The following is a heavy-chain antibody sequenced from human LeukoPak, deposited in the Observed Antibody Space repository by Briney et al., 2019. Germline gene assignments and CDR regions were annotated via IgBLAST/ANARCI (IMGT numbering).Heavy chain of an antibody. CDR1: GFTFGDYV. CDR2: ISARGTTT. Sequence: GGSLRLSCTASGFTFGDYVMGWVRQAPGKGLEWVSSISARGTTTFYADSVTGRFTISRDNSKNTVYLQLNNLRAEDTAVYYCAKLEDWGQGTLVTVSS. J-gene: IGHJ4*02. V-gene: IGHV3-23*05. D-gene: IGHD1-1*01. CDR3: AKLED.